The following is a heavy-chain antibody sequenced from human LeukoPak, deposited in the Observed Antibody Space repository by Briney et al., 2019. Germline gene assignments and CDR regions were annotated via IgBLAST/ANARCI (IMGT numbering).Heavy chain of an antibody. CDR2: IRHDGSNK. D-gene: IGHD2-2*01. CDR1: GFTFSSYG. J-gene: IGHJ4*02. Sequence: PGGSLRLSCAASGFTFSSYGMHWVRQAPGKGRAWVACIRHDGSNKYYAVSVKCRFTISRDNSKNTLYLQMNSLRAEDTAVYYCAKDDVGYCSSTSCRAYFDYWGQGTQVTVSS. V-gene: IGHV3-30*02. CDR3: AKDDVGYCSSTSCRAYFDY.